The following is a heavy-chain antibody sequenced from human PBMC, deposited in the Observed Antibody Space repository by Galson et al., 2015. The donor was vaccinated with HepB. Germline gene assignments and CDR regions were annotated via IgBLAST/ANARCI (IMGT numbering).Heavy chain of an antibody. CDR1: GFTFSDYY. J-gene: IGHJ2*01. CDR3: ARRIAADRWYFDL. Sequence: LRLSCAASGFTFSDYYMSWIRQAPGKGLEWVSYISSSSSYTNYADSVKGRFTISRDNAKNSLYLQMNSLRAEDTAVYYCARRIAADRWYFDLWGRGTLVTVSS. V-gene: IGHV3-11*03. D-gene: IGHD6-13*01. CDR2: ISSSSSYT.